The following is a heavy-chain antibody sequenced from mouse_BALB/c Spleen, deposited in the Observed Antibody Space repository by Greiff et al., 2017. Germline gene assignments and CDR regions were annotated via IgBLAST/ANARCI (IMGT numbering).Heavy chain of an antibody. V-gene: IGHV5-12-2*01. CDR3: ARQSGSSLRAMDY. CDR1: GFTFSSYT. J-gene: IGHJ4*01. CDR2: ISNGGGST. Sequence: EVQVVESGGGLVQPGGSLKLSCAASGFTFSSYTMSWVRQTPEKRLEWVAYISNGGGSTYYPDTVKGRFTISRDNAKNTLYLQMSSLKSEDTAMYYCARQSGSSLRAMDYWGQGTSVTVSS. D-gene: IGHD1-1*01.